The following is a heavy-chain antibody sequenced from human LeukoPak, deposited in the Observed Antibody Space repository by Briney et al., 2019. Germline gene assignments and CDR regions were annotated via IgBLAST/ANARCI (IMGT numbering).Heavy chain of an antibody. J-gene: IGHJ3*01. CDR1: GFTFSTYA. CDR2: VSDSGGRT. Sequence: GGSLRLSCAAYGFTFSTYAMSWVRQAPGKGLEWVSAVSDSGGRTYYADSVKGRFTISRDNSKNSLHLQINSLRAEDTAVYYCATGPTKDAFDLWGQGTRVTVSS. D-gene: IGHD2-8*01. V-gene: IGHV3-23*01. CDR3: ATGPTKDAFDL.